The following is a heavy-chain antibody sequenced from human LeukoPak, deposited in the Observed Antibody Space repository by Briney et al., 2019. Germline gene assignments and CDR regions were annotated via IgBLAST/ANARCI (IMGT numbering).Heavy chain of an antibody. J-gene: IGHJ4*02. V-gene: IGHV4-39*07. CDR1: GGSISRNSDY. D-gene: IGHD3-22*01. CDR3: ARETPYDSSGYYHFDY. CDR2: IYYGGST. Sequence: KPSETLSLNCTVSGGSISRNSDYWGWIRQPPGKGLEWIGSIYYGGSTYYNPSLKSRVTISVDTSKNQFSLKLSSVTAADTAVYYCARETPYDSSGYYHFDYWGQGTLVTVSS.